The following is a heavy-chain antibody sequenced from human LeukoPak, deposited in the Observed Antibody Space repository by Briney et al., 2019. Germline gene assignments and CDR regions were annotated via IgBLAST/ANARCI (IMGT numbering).Heavy chain of an antibody. CDR1: GYTFTSYG. Sequence: ASVKVSCKASGYTFTSYGISWVRQAPGQGLEWMGWISAYNGNTNYAQKLQGRVTMTTDTSTSTAYMELRSLRSDDTAVYYCARSNYYDSSGYPYYFDYWGQETLVTVSS. V-gene: IGHV1-18*01. CDR3: ARSNYYDSSGYPYYFDY. J-gene: IGHJ4*02. CDR2: ISAYNGNT. D-gene: IGHD3-22*01.